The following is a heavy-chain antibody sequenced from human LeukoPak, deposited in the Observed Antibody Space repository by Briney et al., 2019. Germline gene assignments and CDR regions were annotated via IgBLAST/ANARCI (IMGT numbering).Heavy chain of an antibody. V-gene: IGHV3-7*03. CDR2: IKQDGSEK. Sequence: GGSLRLSCAASGFTFSSYWMSWVRQAPGKGLEWVANIKQDGSEKYYVDSVKGRFTISRDNAKNSLYLQMNSLRAEDTAEYYGARDGGAVDTVYGMDVWGKGTTVTVSS. D-gene: IGHD3-16*01. J-gene: IGHJ6*04. CDR1: GFTFSSYW. CDR3: ARDGGAVDTVYGMDV.